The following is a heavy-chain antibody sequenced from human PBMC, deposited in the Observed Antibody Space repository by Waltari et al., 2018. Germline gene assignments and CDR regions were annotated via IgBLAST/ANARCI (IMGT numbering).Heavy chain of an antibody. Sequence: QVQLQESGPGLVKPSETLSLTCAVSGYSISSGYYWGWIRQPPGKGLEWIGSIYHSGSTYYNPSLKSRVTISVDTSKNQFSLKLSSVTAADTAVYYCARGVPVAGSFDYWGQGTLVTVSS. CDR1: GYSISSGYY. V-gene: IGHV4-38-2*01. D-gene: IGHD6-19*01. CDR3: ARGVPVAGSFDY. CDR2: IYHSGST. J-gene: IGHJ4*02.